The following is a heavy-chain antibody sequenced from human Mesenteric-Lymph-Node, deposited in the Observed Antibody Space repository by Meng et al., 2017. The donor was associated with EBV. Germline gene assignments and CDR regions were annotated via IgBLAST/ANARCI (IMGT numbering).Heavy chain of an antibody. CDR2: IYYDGST. Sequence: QVQLQESGPGLVEPSQTLSLTCAISGDSISSGGYYWSWIRQPPGKGLEWIGYIYYDGSTFYTPSLRSRVTMSVDTSKRQFSLRLRSVTAADTAVYYCARDRGGDHFDYWGQGTLVTASS. D-gene: IGHD2-21*01. J-gene: IGHJ4*02. V-gene: IGHV4-30-4*01. CDR1: GDSISSGGYY. CDR3: ARDRGGDHFDY.